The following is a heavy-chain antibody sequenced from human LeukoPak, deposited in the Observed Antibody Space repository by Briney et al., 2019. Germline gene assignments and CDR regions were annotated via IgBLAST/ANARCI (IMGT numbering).Heavy chain of an antibody. CDR1: GYTFTSYY. CDR2: INPSGSST. V-gene: IGHV1-46*01. D-gene: IGHD1-26*01. Sequence: GASVKVSCKASGYTFTSYYMHWVRQAPGQGLEWMGLINPSGSSTSYAQKFQGRLSLTRDMSTSTDYMELSSLRSEDTAVYYCARDNSVGDTAWWFDPWGQGTLVIVSS. J-gene: IGHJ5*02. CDR3: ARDNSVGDTAWWFDP.